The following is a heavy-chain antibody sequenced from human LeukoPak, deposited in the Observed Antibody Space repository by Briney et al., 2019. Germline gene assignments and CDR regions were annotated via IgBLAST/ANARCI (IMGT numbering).Heavy chain of an antibody. J-gene: IGHJ4*02. V-gene: IGHV6-1*01. CDR2: TYYRSKWYN. CDR3: ARGAGINSIDY. D-gene: IGHD6-13*01. Sequence: SQTLSLTCAISGDSVSSNSVTWNWIRQSPSRGLEWLGRTYYRSKWYNDYAVSVKSRITVNPDTSKNQSSLQLNSVTPEDTAVYYCARGAGINSIDYWGQGTLVTVSS. CDR1: GDSVSSNSVT.